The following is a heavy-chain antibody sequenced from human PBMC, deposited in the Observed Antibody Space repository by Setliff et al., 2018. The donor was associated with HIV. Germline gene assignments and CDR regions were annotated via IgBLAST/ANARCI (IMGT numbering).Heavy chain of an antibody. Sequence: GASVKVSCKASGFTFSKSAIHWVRQAPGQRLELMAWINAANGHAKYSQKSQGRVTITRDTSATIAYMELSSLTSEDTALYFCARTDYDSGKSVLDSWGQGTLVTVSS. D-gene: IGHD3-10*01. J-gene: IGHJ5*01. CDR3: ARTDYDSGKSVLDS. CDR2: INAANGHA. CDR1: GFTFSKSA. V-gene: IGHV1-3*01.